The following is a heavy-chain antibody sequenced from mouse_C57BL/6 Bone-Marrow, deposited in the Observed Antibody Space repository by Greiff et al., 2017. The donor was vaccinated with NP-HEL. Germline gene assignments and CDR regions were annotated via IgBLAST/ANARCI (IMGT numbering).Heavy chain of an antibody. Sequence: VQLQESGPGLVKPSQSLSLTCSVTGYSITSGYYWNWIRQFPGNKLEWMGYISYDGSNNYNPSLKNRISITRDTSKNQFFLKLNSVTTEDTATYYGARDWDYYGSSYGAYWGQGTLVTVSA. D-gene: IGHD1-1*01. V-gene: IGHV3-6*01. J-gene: IGHJ3*01. CDR3: ARDWDYYGSSYGAY. CDR1: GYSITSGYY. CDR2: ISYDGSN.